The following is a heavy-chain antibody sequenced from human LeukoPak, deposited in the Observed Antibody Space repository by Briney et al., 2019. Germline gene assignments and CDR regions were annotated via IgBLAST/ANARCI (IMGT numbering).Heavy chain of an antibody. CDR2: IRSKAYGGTT. Sequence: GGSLRLSCAASGFTFSSYSMSWVRQAPGKGLEWVGFIRSKAYGGTTEYAASVKGRFTISRDDSKSIAYLQMNSLKTEDTAVYYCTRDNSGQWLRFDYWGQGTLVTVSS. CDR1: GFTFSSYS. D-gene: IGHD5-12*01. V-gene: IGHV3-49*04. CDR3: TRDNSGQWLRFDY. J-gene: IGHJ4*02.